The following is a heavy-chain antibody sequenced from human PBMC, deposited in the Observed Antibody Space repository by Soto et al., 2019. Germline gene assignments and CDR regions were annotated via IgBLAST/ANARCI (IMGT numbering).Heavy chain of an antibody. V-gene: IGHV4-39*01. J-gene: IGHJ4*02. CDR1: GGSISSISYY. D-gene: IGHD5-18*01. CDR2: IYYSGST. Sequence: PSETLSLTFTVSGGSISSISYYWGWIRQPPGKGMELIGRIYYSGSTYYNPSLKSRVTISVETSKRQFSLTLSSVTAADTAVYYCARHEDHIYGTIHXWGQGTLVTVSX. CDR3: ARHEDHIYGTIHX.